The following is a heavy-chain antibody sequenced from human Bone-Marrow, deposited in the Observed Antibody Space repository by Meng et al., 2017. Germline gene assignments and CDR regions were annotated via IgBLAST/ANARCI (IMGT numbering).Heavy chain of an antibody. CDR2: LNPRTGNT. D-gene: IGHD4-23*01. Sequence: QVQLVESGADVKKPGASVRGTCKASGYIFTNYDLNWVRQAAGQGPEWMGWLNPRTGNTGYAQKFQGRVTLTRDTSRSTAYMELSSLTSDDTAIYYCARDYGGNSGRFDPWGQGTLVTVSS. V-gene: IGHV1-8*01. CDR1: GYIFTNYD. J-gene: IGHJ5*02. CDR3: ARDYGGNSGRFDP.